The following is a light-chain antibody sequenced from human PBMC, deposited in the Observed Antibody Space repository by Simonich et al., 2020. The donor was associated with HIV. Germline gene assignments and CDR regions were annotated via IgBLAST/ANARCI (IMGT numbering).Light chain of an antibody. V-gene: IGKV4-1*01. Sequence: DIVMTQSPDSLAVSLGERATINCESSQSVLYSSKNKNYLAWYQQKPGQPPKLLIYWASTRESGVPDRFSGSGSGTDFTLTISSLQAEDVAVYYCQQYYITPPTFGQGTQVEIK. CDR1: QSVLYSSKNKNY. CDR3: QQYYITPPT. J-gene: IGKJ1*01. CDR2: WAS.